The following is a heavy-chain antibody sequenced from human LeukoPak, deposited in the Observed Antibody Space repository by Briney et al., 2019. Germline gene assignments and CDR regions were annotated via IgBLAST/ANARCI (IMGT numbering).Heavy chain of an antibody. CDR2: ISSSGGTI. V-gene: IGHV3-48*03. CDR1: GFTFSSYE. Sequence: GGSLRLSCAASGFTFSSYEMIWVRQAPGKGLEWVSYISSSGGTIYYADPVKGRFTISRDNAKNSLYLQMNSLRAEDTAVYYCARDLTNYFDYWGQGTLVTVSS. D-gene: IGHD1-14*01. CDR3: ARDLTNYFDY. J-gene: IGHJ4*02.